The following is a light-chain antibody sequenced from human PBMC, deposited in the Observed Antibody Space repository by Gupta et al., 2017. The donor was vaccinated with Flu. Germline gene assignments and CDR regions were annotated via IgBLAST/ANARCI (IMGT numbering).Light chain of an antibody. J-gene: IGKJ4*01. Sequence: TCKSILRLLYASTNKDYLSWYQQKPGQPPKLLISWATTRESGVPDRFRASGSGTDFTLTIASLQAEDVAVYYCQQFYAVPFTFGGGIKVEIK. V-gene: IGKV4-1*01. CDR1: LRLLYASTNKDY. CDR3: QQFYAVPFT. CDR2: WAT.